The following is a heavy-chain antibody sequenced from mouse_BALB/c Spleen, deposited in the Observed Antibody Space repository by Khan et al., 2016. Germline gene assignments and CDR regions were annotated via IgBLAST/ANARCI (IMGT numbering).Heavy chain of an antibody. CDR3: ARGDYDGTYYGMDY. Sequence: EVQLVASGPGLVKPSQSLSLTCTVTGYSITNDYAWNWIRQFPGNKLEWMGYITYSGSTSYNPSLRSRISITRDTSKNQFFLQLSSVTTEDTATYYCARGDYDGTYYGMDYWGQGTSVTVSS. D-gene: IGHD2-4*01. V-gene: IGHV3-2*02. CDR2: ITYSGST. J-gene: IGHJ4*01. CDR1: GYSITNDYA.